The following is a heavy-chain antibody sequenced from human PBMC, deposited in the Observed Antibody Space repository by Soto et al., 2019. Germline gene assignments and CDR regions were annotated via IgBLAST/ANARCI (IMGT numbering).Heavy chain of an antibody. D-gene: IGHD3-10*01. CDR2: ISYDGSNK. J-gene: IGHJ4*01. Sequence: GGSLRLSCAASGFTFSSYGMHWVRQAPGKGLEWVAVISYDGSNKYYADSVKGRFTISRDNYKNMLYLQMNSLRAEDTAVYYCAKDRRITMVRGVLRAFDSWGQGNLVTVSS. CDR1: GFTFSSYG. CDR3: AKDRRITMVRGVLRAFDS. V-gene: IGHV3-30*18.